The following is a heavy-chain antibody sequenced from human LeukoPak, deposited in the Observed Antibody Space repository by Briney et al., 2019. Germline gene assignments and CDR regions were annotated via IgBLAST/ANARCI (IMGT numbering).Heavy chain of an antibody. CDR2: ISDDGSNK. J-gene: IGHJ3*02. CDR3: AKDVYYYGSTSYYWDAFDI. Sequence: PGGSLRLSCAASGFTFSSYGLHWVRQAPGKGLEWVAVISDDGSNKYYADSVKGRFTISRDNSKNTLYLQMNSLGAEDTAVYYCAKDVYYYGSTSYYWDAFDIWGQGTMVTVSS. V-gene: IGHV3-30*18. CDR1: GFTFSSYG. D-gene: IGHD3-10*01.